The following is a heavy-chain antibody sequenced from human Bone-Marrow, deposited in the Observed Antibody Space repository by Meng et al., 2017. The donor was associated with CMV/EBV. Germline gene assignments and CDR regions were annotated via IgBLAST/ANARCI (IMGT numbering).Heavy chain of an antibody. CDR2: ISSSSSTI. Sequence: GESLKISCAASGFTFSDYSMNWVRQAPGKGLEWGSYISSSSSTIYYANSVKGRFTFSRDNAKNSLYLQMNSLRAEDTAVYYCARDGFVVGADYFDYWGQGTLVTVSS. CDR3: ARDGFVVGADYFDY. CDR1: GFTFSDYS. D-gene: IGHD2-15*01. J-gene: IGHJ4*02. V-gene: IGHV3-48*04.